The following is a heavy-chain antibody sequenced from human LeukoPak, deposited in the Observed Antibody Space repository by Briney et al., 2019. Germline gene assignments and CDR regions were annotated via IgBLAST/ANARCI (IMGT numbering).Heavy chain of an antibody. D-gene: IGHD4-11*01. V-gene: IGHV7-4-1*02. CDR2: INTNTGNP. CDR3: ARADQPQYSPHPY. J-gene: IGHJ4*02. Sequence: GASVTVSFKASGYTFTSYAMNWVRQAPGQGLEWMGWINTNTGNPTYAQGFTRRFVFSLDTSVSTAYLQISSLKAEDTAVYYCARADQPQYSPHPYWGQGTLVTVFS. CDR1: GYTFTSYA.